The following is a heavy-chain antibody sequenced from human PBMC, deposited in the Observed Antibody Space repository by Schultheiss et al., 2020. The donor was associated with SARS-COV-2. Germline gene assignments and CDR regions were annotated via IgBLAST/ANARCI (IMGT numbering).Heavy chain of an antibody. V-gene: IGHV3-23*01. CDR2: ISGSGGST. J-gene: IGHJ5*02. CDR3: ASDGGSGGSGWYGWFDP. Sequence: GGSLRLSCAASGFTFSSYAMSWVRQAPGKGLEWVSAISGSGGSTYYADSVKGRFTISRDNSKNTLYLQMNSLRAEDTAVYYCASDGGSGGSGWYGWFDPWGQGTLVTVAS. CDR1: GFTFSSYA. D-gene: IGHD6-19*01.